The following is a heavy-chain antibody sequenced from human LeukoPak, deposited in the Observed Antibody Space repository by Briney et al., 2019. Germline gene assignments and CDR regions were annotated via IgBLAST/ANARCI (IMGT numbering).Heavy chain of an antibody. CDR3: ARRVGGVAVLPATLSWFDP. J-gene: IGHJ5*02. CDR1: GYTFTSYG. Sequence: ASVKVSCKASGYTFTSYGINWVRQAPGQGLEWMGWSSTYSGNTNYAQKLQGRVTMTTDTSTSTAYMELRSLRSDDTAVYYCARRVGGVAVLPATLSWFDPWGQGTLVTVSS. CDR2: SSTYSGNT. V-gene: IGHV1-18*01. D-gene: IGHD2-15*01.